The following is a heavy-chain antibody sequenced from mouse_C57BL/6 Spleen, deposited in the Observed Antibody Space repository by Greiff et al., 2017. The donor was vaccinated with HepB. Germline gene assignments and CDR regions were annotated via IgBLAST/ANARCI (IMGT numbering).Heavy chain of an antibody. CDR1: GYSFTDYN. D-gene: IGHD1-1*01. J-gene: IGHJ3*01. V-gene: IGHV1-39*01. CDR3: ARVYYGSSSWFAY. Sequence: VHVKQSGPELVKPGASVKISCKASGYSFTDYNMNWVKQSNGKSLEWIGVINPNYGTTSYNQKFKGKATLTVDQSSSTAYMQLNSLKSEESAVYDCARVYYGSSSWFAYWGQGTLFTVSA. CDR2: INPNYGTT.